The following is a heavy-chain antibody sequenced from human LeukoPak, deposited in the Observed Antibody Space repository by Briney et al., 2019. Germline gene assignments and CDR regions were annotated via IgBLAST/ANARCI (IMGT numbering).Heavy chain of an antibody. CDR1: GFTFSSYS. V-gene: IGHV3-21*01. J-gene: IGHJ6*02. Sequence: PGGSLRLSCAASGFTFSSYSMNWVRQAPGKGLEWVSSISSSSSYIYYADSVKGRFTISRDNAKNSLYLQMNSLRAEDTAVYYCARRDGDYYYGMDVWGQGTLVTVSS. D-gene: IGHD3-10*01. CDR3: ARRDGDYYYGMDV. CDR2: ISSSSSYI.